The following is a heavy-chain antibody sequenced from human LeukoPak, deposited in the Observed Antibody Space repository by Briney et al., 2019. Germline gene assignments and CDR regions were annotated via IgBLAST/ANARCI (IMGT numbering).Heavy chain of an antibody. CDR2: IYGDGRT. D-gene: IGHD3-3*01. Sequence: GGSLRLSCVVSGFSVSNNYIIWVRQAPGNGLERVSVIYGDGRTSHSASVRGRFTISRDNSKDIVSLQMNNLRAEDTAVYYCARGRGLGVVSPYFDYWGQGALVTVSS. V-gene: IGHV3-53*01. J-gene: IGHJ4*02. CDR3: ARGRGLGVVSPYFDY. CDR1: GFSVSNNY.